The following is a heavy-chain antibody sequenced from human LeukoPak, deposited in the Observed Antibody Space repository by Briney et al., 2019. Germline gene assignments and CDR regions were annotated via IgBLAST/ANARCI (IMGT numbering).Heavy chain of an antibody. V-gene: IGHV3-23*01. J-gene: IGHJ4*02. Sequence: GGSLRLSCAASGFTFTSYSMNWVRQAPGKGLEWVSTISGGGGGTYYADSVKGRFTISRDNSKNTLYLQVNSLRAEDTAVYYCAKGGKWDVTPFDYWGQGTLVTVSS. CDR1: GFTFTSYS. CDR2: ISGGGGGT. CDR3: AKGGKWDVTPFDY. D-gene: IGHD1-26*01.